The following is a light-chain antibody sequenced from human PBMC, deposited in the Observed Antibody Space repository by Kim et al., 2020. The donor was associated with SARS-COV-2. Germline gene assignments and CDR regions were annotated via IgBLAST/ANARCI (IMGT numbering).Light chain of an antibody. CDR1: SSDIGNNY. J-gene: IGLJ3*02. CDR3: GTWDSSLSVWV. V-gene: IGLV1-51*01. Sequence: SVLTQPPSVSAAPGQKVTISCSGSSSDIGNNYVSWYLHLPGAAPKLLIYDNAKRPSGIPARFSGSKSGTSATLGITGLQTGDEADYYCGTWDSSLSVWVFGGGTKLTVL. CDR2: DNA.